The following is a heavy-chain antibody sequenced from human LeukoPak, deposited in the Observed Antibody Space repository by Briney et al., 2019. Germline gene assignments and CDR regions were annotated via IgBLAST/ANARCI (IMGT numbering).Heavy chain of an antibody. CDR2: ISSSSGTI. J-gene: IGHJ4*02. Sequence: GGSLRLSCAASGFSFSSYSMNWVRQAPGKGLEWVSYISSSSGTIYYADSVRGRFTISRGNAKNSLYLQMTTLRAEDTAVYYCARDSRQYSSSWYYFDYWGQGTLVTVSS. CDR1: GFSFSSYS. V-gene: IGHV3-48*01. CDR3: ARDSRQYSSSWYYFDY. D-gene: IGHD6-13*01.